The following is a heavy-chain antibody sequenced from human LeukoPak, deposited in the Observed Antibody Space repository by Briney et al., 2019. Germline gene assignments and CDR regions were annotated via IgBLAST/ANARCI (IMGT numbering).Heavy chain of an antibody. J-gene: IGHJ4*02. V-gene: IGHV1-8*01. CDR3: ARGSIVGATFDYFDH. CDR1: GYTFTSYD. Sequence: ASVKVSCKASGYTFTSYDINWVRQATGQGLEWMGWMNPNSGNTGYAQKFQGRVTMTRNTSISTAYMELRSLRSDDTAVYYCARGSIVGATFDYFDHWGQGTLVTVSS. CDR2: MNPNSGNT. D-gene: IGHD1-26*01.